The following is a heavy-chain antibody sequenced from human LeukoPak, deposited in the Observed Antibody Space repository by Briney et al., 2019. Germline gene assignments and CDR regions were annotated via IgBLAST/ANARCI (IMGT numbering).Heavy chain of an antibody. J-gene: IGHJ4*02. Sequence: PGGSLRLSCAASGFTFSSYGMHWVRQAPGKGLEWVAFIRYDGSNKYYADSVKGRFTISRGNSKNTLYLQMNSLRAEDTAVYYCAKDQGSGSYYPFFDYWGQGTLVTVSS. CDR3: AKDQGSGSYYPFFDY. CDR1: GFTFSSYG. CDR2: IRYDGSNK. D-gene: IGHD3-10*01. V-gene: IGHV3-30*02.